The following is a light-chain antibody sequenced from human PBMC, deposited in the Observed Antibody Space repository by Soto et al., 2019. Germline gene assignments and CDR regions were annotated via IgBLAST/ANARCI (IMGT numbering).Light chain of an antibody. V-gene: IGKV1-5*03. CDR1: QSISSW. CDR2: KAS. CDR3: QQYNSSPFT. Sequence: DIQMTQSPSTLSASVGDRVTITCRASQSISSWLAWYQQKPGKAPKLLIYKASSLESGVPSRFSGSGSGTEFTLPISSLQPDDFATYYCQQYNSSPFTFGPGTKVDIK. J-gene: IGKJ3*01.